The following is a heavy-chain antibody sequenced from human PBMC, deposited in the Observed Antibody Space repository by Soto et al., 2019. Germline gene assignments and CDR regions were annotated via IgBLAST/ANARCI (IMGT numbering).Heavy chain of an antibody. CDR3: ASVYSSSQYYYYGMDV. Sequence: SVKVSCKASGGTFSSYAISRVRQAPGQGLEWMGGIIPIFGTANYAQKFQGRVTITADESTSTAYMELSSLRSEDTAVYYCASVYSSSQYYYYGMDVWGQGATVTVSS. CDR1: GGTFSSYA. D-gene: IGHD6-13*01. CDR2: IIPIFGTA. J-gene: IGHJ6*02. V-gene: IGHV1-69*13.